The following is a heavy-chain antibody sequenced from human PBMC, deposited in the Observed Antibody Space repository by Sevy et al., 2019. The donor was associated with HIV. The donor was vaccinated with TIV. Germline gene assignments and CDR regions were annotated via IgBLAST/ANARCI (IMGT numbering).Heavy chain of an antibody. CDR1: GYTFTSYG. D-gene: IGHD3-3*01. CDR3: ARDESGINDFWSGYYPLLYYYYGMDV. J-gene: IGHJ6*02. Sequence: ASVKVSCKASGYTFTSYGISWVRQAPGQGLEWMGWISAYNGNTNYAQKLQGRVTMTTDTSTSTAYMELRSLRSDDTAVYYCARDESGINDFWSGYYPLLYYYYGMDVWGHGTTVTVSS. CDR2: ISAYNGNT. V-gene: IGHV1-18*01.